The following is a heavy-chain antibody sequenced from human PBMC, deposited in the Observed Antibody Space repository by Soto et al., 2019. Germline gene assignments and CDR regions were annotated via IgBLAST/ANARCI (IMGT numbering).Heavy chain of an antibody. CDR3: ARRARPDFYYMDV. CDR2: LSSNGVGT. Sequence: EVQLAESGGGLDQPGGSLRLACAASGFTLSGYAMDWVRQAPGKGLEYVSGLSSNGVGTYYANSVQGRFTISRDNSKNTVYLQMGSLRPEDMAVYYCARRARPDFYYMDVWGKGTTVTVSS. D-gene: IGHD6-6*01. V-gene: IGHV3-64*01. J-gene: IGHJ6*03. CDR1: GFTLSGYA.